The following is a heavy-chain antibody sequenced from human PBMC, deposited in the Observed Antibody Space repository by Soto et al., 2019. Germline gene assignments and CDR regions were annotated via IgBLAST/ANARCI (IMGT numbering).Heavy chain of an antibody. CDR1: GGSISSSPYY. V-gene: IGHV4-39*01. J-gene: IGHJ5*02. CDR3: ARTAHCTSTSCYSGWFDP. D-gene: IGHD2-2*01. CDR2: IFYSGST. Sequence: SETLSLTCTVSGGSISSSPYYWGWVRQPPGKGLEYIASIFYSGSTYYNPSLKSRVTISVDTSKNQFSLKLSSVTAADTAVYYCARTAHCTSTSCYSGWFDPWGQGTLVTVSS.